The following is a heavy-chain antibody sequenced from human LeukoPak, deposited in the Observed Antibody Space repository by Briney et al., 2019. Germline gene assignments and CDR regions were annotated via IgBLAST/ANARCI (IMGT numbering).Heavy chain of an antibody. J-gene: IGHJ3*02. CDR1: GYSISSDYY. Sequence: PSETLSLTCTVSGYSISSDYYWGWIRQPPGKGLECIGEINHSGSANYNPSLKSRVTISVDTSKNQFSLKLSSVTAADTAVYYCARTMVRGHRRLAFDIWGQGTMVTVSS. CDR2: INHSGSA. CDR3: ARTMVRGHRRLAFDI. V-gene: IGHV4-38-2*02. D-gene: IGHD3-10*01.